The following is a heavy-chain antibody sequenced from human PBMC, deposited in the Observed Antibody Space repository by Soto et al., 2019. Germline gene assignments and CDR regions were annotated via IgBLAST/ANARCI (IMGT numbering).Heavy chain of an antibody. Sequence: QITLKEAGPTLVKPTQTLTLTCTFSGFSLSSSGVGVGWIRQPPGKALDWLALIYWDDDKRYSPSLKSRLTITKDTSKNQVVLTMTNMDPVDTATYYCAHRELPNPFDYWGQGTLVTVSS. V-gene: IGHV2-5*02. CDR3: AHRELPNPFDY. CDR1: GFSLSSSGVG. J-gene: IGHJ4*02. CDR2: IYWDDDK. D-gene: IGHD1-26*01.